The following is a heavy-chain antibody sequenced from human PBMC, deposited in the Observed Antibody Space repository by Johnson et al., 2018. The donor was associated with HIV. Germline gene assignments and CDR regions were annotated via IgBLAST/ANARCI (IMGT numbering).Heavy chain of an antibody. V-gene: IGHV3-11*04. D-gene: IGHD2-21*01. Sequence: QVQLVESGGGWVQPGGSLRLSCAASGFTFSDHYMTWIRQAPGKGLECISSISSSGRTTYYADSVKGRFTISRNNVQNSMLLQMNSLRADDTAVYFCVRRMVVGYVAFDIWGQGTMVSVSS. CDR1: GFTFSDHY. CDR2: ISSSGRTT. J-gene: IGHJ3*02. CDR3: VRRMVVGYVAFDI.